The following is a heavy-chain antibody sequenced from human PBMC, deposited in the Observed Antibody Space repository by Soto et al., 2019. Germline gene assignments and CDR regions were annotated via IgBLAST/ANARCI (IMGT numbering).Heavy chain of an antibody. CDR2: INSDGGST. D-gene: IGHD3-9*01. CDR1: GFTFSSYW. V-gene: IGHV3-74*01. CDR3: ARVVDWLSLSFDY. Sequence: GGSLRLSCAASGFTFSSYWMHWVRQAPGKGLVWVSRINSDGGSTSYADSVKGRFTISRDNAKNTLYLQMNSLRAEDTAVYYCARVVDWLSLSFDYWGQGTLVTVSS. J-gene: IGHJ4*02.